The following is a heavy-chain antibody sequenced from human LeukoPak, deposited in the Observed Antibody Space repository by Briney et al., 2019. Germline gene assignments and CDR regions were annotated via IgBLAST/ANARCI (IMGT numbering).Heavy chain of an antibody. CDR3: ARDSPGIVVVPAAPNDCCYYMDV. CDR1: SVSISSYY. V-gene: IGHV4-4*07. Sequence: SETLSLNCTVSSVSISSYYWRWLRQPAGKGLEWIGRIYTSGSTNYTPSLMRRVTMSVVTSKNQFSLKLSSVTAADTAVYYCARDSPGIVVVPAAPNDCCYYMDVWGEGTTVTVSS. CDR2: IYTSGST. J-gene: IGHJ6*03. D-gene: IGHD2-2*01.